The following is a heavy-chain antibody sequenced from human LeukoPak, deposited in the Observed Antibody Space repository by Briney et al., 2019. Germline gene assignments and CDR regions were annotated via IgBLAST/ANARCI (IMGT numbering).Heavy chain of an antibody. Sequence: GGSLRLSCAASGFTFSSYAMHWVRQAPGKGLEWVAVISYDGSNKYYADSVKGRFTISRDNSKNTLYLQMNSLRAEDTAVYYCARAAREHNWFDPWGQGTLVTVSS. D-gene: IGHD2-15*01. J-gene: IGHJ5*02. V-gene: IGHV3-30-3*01. CDR3: ARAAREHNWFDP. CDR2: ISYDGSNK. CDR1: GFTFSSYA.